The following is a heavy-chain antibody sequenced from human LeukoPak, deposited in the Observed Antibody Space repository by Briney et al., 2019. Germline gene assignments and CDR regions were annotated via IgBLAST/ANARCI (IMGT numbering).Heavy chain of an antibody. CDR3: AMPSIQLGTTGYYYYGMDV. D-gene: IGHD5-18*01. V-gene: IGHV1-2*04. Sequence: ASVKVSCKASGYTFTGYYMHWVRQAPGQGLEWMGWINPNSGGTNYAQKFQGWVTMTRDTSISTAYMELSRLRSDDTAVYYCAMPSIQLGTTGYYYYGMDVWGKGSTVTVSS. J-gene: IGHJ6*04. CDR1: GYTFTGYY. CDR2: INPNSGGT.